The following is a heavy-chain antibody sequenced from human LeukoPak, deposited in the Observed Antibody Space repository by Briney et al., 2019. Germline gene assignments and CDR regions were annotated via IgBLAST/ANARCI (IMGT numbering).Heavy chain of an antibody. CDR3: AKKAVAGRVHYYYMDV. V-gene: IGHV3-66*02. CDR2: IYSDGST. D-gene: IGHD6-19*01. J-gene: IGHJ6*03. Sequence: GSLRLSCAASGFTFSSYSMNWVRQAPGKGLYWVSVIYSDGSTYYADSVKGRFTISRDNSKNTLYLQMHSLRAEDTAVYYCAKKAVAGRVHYYYMDVWGKGTTVTVSS. CDR1: GFTFSSYS.